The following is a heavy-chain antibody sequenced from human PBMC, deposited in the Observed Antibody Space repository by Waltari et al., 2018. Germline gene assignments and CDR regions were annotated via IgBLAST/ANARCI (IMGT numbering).Heavy chain of an antibody. CDR1: GFTVSSTY. CDR2: IYSGGST. J-gene: IGHJ4*02. CDR3: ASYDSSGTRDY. D-gene: IGHD3-22*01. V-gene: IGHV3-53*01. Sequence: EVQLVESGGGLIQPGGSLGLSCAASGFTVSSTYMSWVRQAPGKGLEWVSVIYSGGSTYYADSVKGRFTISRDNSKNTLYLQMNSLRAEDTAVYYCASYDSSGTRDYWGQGTLVTVSS.